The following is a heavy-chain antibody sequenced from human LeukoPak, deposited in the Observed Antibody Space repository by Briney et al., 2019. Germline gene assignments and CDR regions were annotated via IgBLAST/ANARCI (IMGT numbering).Heavy chain of an antibody. D-gene: IGHD6-19*01. CDR1: GYTFTSYA. CDR2: INTNTGNP. CDR3: AGVPYSSGWYRGYYYGMDV. Sequence: ASVKVSCKASGYTFTSYAMNWVRQAPGQGLEWMGWINTNTGNPTYAQGFTGRFVFSLDTPVSTAYLQISSLKAEDTAVYYCAGVPYSSGWYRGYYYGMDVWGQGTTVTVSS. J-gene: IGHJ6*02. V-gene: IGHV7-4-1*02.